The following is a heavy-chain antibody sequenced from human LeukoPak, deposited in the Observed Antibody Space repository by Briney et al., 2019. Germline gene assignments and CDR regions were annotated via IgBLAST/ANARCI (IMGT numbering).Heavy chain of an antibody. J-gene: IGHJ4*02. CDR2: ISSSSSTI. CDR3: ARVPIGGYGDY. D-gene: IGHD3-16*01. CDR1: GFTFSSYE. V-gene: IGHV3-48*01. Sequence: GGSLRLSCAASGFTFSSYEMNWVRQAPGKGLEWVSCISSSSSTIYYADSVKGRFTISRDNAKNSLYLQMNSLRAEDTAVYYCARVPIGGYGDYWGQGTLVTVSS.